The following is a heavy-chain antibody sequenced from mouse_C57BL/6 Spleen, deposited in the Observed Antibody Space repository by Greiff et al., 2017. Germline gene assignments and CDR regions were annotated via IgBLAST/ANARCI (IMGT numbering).Heavy chain of an antibody. CDR2: INPGSGGT. D-gene: IGHD1-1*01. CDR3: ASSDYYGSKSFDY. CDR1: GYAFTNYL. J-gene: IGHJ2*01. Sequence: VQLQQSGAELVRPGTSVKVSCKASGYAFTNYLIEWVKQRPGQGLEWIGVINPGSGGTNYNEKFKGKATLTADKSSSTAYMQLSSLTSEDSAVYFCASSDYYGSKSFDYWGQGATLTGSS. V-gene: IGHV1-54*01.